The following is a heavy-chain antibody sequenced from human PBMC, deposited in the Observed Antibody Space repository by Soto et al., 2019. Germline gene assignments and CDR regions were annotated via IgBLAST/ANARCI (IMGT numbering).Heavy chain of an antibody. D-gene: IGHD3-3*01. V-gene: IGHV3-30*18. J-gene: IGHJ4*02. CDR3: AKVHDGITIFGVADNYFDY. Sequence: GGSLRLSCAASGFTFSSYGMHWVRQAPGKGLEWVAVISYDGSNKYYADSVKGRFTISRDNSKNTLYLQMNSLRAEDTAVYYCAKVHDGITIFGVADNYFDYWGQGTLVTVSS. CDR1: GFTFSSYG. CDR2: ISYDGSNK.